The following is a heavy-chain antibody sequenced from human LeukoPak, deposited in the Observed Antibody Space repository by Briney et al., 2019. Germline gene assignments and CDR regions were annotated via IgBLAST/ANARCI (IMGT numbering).Heavy chain of an antibody. CDR1: GGSISSYY. D-gene: IGHD2-15*01. J-gene: IGHJ5*02. CDR3: ATRAQDGNWFDP. Sequence: SETLSLTCTVSGGSISSYYWSWIRQPPGKGLEWIGYIYYSGSTNYNPSLKSRVTISVDTSKNQFSLKLSSVTAADTAVYYCATRAQDGNWFDPWGQGTLVTVSS. V-gene: IGHV4-59*08. CDR2: IYYSGST.